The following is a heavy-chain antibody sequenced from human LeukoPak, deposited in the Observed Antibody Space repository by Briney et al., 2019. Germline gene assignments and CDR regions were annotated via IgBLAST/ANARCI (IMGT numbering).Heavy chain of an antibody. D-gene: IGHD6-19*01. CDR2: ISSGSGYI. J-gene: IGHJ4*02. CDR1: GFTFSTYT. Sequence: GGSLRLSCTASGFTFSTYTMNWVRQAPGKGLEWVSSISSGSGYINYADSVKGRFATSRDNAKNSLYLQMNSLRAEDTAVYYCARVPSGYCSGWYPDYWGQGTLVTVSS. V-gene: IGHV3-21*01. CDR3: ARVPSGYCSGWYPDY.